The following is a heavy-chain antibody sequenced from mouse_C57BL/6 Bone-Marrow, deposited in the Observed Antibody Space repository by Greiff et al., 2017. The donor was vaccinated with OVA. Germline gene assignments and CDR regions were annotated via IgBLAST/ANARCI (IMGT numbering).Heavy chain of an antibody. CDR2: ISDGGSYT. J-gene: IGHJ2*01. CDR3: ARGDTTGPHY. D-gene: IGHD1-1*01. CDR1: GFTFSSYA. Sequence: EVQVVESGGGLVKPGGSLKLSCAASGFTFSSYAMSWVRQTPEKRLEWVATISDGGSYTYYPDNVKGRFTISRDNAKNNLYQQMSHLKSEDTAMYYCARGDTTGPHYWGQGATLTVSS. V-gene: IGHV5-4*01.